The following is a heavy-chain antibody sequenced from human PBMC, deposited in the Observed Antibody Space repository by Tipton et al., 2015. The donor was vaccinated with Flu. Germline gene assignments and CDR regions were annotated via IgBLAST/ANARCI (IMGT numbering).Heavy chain of an antibody. CDR2: IHRAGNT. V-gene: IGHV4-38-2*02. D-gene: IGHD4-11*01. J-gene: IGHJ5*02. CDR3: ARRDYSNYVSEPKNWFDT. CDR1: GGSIRSYY. Sequence: TLSLTCTVSGGSIRSYYWGWIRQAPGKGLEWIANIHRAGNTYYNPSLKSRVTLSVDTSKNQFSLKLTSVTAADTAVYYCARRDYSNYVSEPKNWFDTWGQGTLVTVSS.